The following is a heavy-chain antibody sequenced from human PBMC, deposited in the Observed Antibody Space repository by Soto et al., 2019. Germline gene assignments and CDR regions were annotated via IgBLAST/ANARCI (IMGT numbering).Heavy chain of an antibody. CDR2: ISYDGSNK. CDR1: GFTFSSYG. CDR3: AKDLMGGPDY. Sequence: GGSLRLSCAASGFTFSSYGMHWVRQAPGKGLEWVAVISYDGSNKYYADSVKGRFTISRDNSKNTLYLQMNSLRAEDTAVYYCAKDLMGGPDYWAQGTLVTVSS. J-gene: IGHJ4*02. D-gene: IGHD1-26*01. V-gene: IGHV3-30*18.